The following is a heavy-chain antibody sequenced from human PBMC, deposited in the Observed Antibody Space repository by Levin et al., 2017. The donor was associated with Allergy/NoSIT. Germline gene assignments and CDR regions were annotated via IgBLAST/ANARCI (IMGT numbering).Heavy chain of an antibody. Sequence: SQTLSLTCTVSSGFIGSSSYYWGWFRQPPGKGLEWIGTMYYSGSTHYKPSLRSRVTISMDTSKNQFSLKVRSVSAADTAVYYCARLNRMTTVTTDFYYGMDVWGQGTTVTVSS. CDR3: ARLNRMTTVTTDFYYGMDV. CDR2: MYYSGST. CDR1: SGFIGSSSYY. D-gene: IGHD4-17*01. J-gene: IGHJ6*02. V-gene: IGHV4-39*01.